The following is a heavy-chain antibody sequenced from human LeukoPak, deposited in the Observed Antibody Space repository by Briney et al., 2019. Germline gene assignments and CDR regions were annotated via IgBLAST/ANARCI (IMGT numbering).Heavy chain of an antibody. CDR2: TYYRSKWYN. Sequence: SQTLSLICAISGDSVSSNSAAWNWIRQSPSRGLEWLGRTYYRSKWYNDYAVSVKSRITINPDTSKNQFSLQLNSVTPEDTAVYYCARDQPIAVAGTEGYYYYGMDVWGKGTTVTVSS. J-gene: IGHJ6*04. CDR3: ARDQPIAVAGTEGYYYYGMDV. D-gene: IGHD6-19*01. V-gene: IGHV6-1*01. CDR1: GDSVSSNSAA.